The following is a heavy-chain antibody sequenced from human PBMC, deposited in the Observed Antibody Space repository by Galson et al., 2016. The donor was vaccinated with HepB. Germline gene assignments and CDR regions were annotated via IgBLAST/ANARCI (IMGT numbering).Heavy chain of an antibody. V-gene: IGHV3-30*18. CDR1: GLTFRSYA. CDR3: AKRMTYSNPNDFDS. J-gene: IGHJ4*02. Sequence: SLRLSCAASGLTFRSYAMHWVRQAPGKGLEWVAVISYDGKNKHYGDSVKGRFTISRDNSRNRLYLQMNNLSTEDTALYYCAKRMTYSNPNDFDSWGQGTLVIVST. D-gene: IGHD2-15*01. CDR2: ISYDGKNK.